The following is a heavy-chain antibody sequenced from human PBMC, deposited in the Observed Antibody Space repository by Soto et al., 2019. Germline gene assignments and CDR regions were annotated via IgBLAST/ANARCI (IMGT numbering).Heavy chain of an antibody. CDR1: GFSLSTSGMC. D-gene: IGHD2-21*02. Sequence: SGPTLVNPTQTLTLTCTFSGFSLSTSGMCVSWIRQPPGKALEWLALIDWDDDKYYSTSLKTRLTISKDTSKNQVVLTMTNMDPVDTATYYCARTGAYCGGDCSYYYYYGMDVWGQGTTVTVSS. V-gene: IGHV2-70*01. CDR3: ARTGAYCGGDCSYYYYYGMDV. CDR2: IDWDDDK. J-gene: IGHJ6*02.